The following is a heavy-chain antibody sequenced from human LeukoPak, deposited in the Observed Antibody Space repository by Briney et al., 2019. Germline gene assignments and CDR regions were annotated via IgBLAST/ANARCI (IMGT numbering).Heavy chain of an antibody. D-gene: IGHD2-21*01. CDR1: GFIFGDYS. V-gene: IGHV3-21*01. CDR3: ARVSRDLSLYIGDSRPDYIGMDV. Sequence: GGSQRLSCAASGFIFGDYSMNWIRQAPGKGLEWVSAITSRSGYTKYADSMKSRFTISRDNAKRSLFLQMNSLTAEDTGVYYCARVSRDLSLYIGDSRPDYIGMDVWGQGTTVTASS. J-gene: IGHJ6*02. CDR2: ITSRSGYT.